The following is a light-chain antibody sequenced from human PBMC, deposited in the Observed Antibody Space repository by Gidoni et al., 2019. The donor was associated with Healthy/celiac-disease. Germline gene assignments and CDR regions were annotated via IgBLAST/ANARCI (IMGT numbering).Light chain of an antibody. CDR3: QQYNNWPPLT. Sequence: EIVMTQSQATLSVAPGERATLSCRASQSVSSTFAWYQQKPGQAPRPLIYGASTRATGIQARFSGSGSGTKFTLIISSRQSEDFAVYYCQQYNNWPPLTFGGGTKVEI. V-gene: IGKV3-15*01. CDR2: GAS. CDR1: QSVSST. J-gene: IGKJ4*01.